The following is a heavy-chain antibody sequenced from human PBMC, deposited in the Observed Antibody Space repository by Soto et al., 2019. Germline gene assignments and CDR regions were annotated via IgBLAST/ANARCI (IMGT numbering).Heavy chain of an antibody. V-gene: IGHV4-59*01. D-gene: IGHD4-4*01. Sequence: QVQLQESGPGLVKPSETLSLACTVSGVSLNNYYWSWFRQHPGKGLEWIGYVYYSGSTKYNPSLKRRVAISVDTSKNQFSLKVNSVTAADTAVYYCARTTSSGNHDQWGQGTLVTFSS. CDR1: GVSLNNYY. CDR3: ARTTSSGNHDQ. J-gene: IGHJ5*02. CDR2: VYYSGST.